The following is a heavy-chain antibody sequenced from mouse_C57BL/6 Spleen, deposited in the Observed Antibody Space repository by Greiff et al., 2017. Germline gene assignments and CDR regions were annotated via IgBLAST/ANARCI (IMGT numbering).Heavy chain of an antibody. CDR1: GYTFTSYW. Sequence: QVQLQQPGAELVRPGSSVKLSCKASGYTFTSYWLDWVKQRPGQGLEWIGNIYPSDSETHYNQKFKDKATLTVDKSSSTAYMQLSSLTSEDSAVYYCARGDYGYDNYFDYWGQGTTLTVSS. CDR2: IYPSDSET. D-gene: IGHD2-2*01. J-gene: IGHJ2*01. V-gene: IGHV1-61*01. CDR3: ARGDYGYDNYFDY.